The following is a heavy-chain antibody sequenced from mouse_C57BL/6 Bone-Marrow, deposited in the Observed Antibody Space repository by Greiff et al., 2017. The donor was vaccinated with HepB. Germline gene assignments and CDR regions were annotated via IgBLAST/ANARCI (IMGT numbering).Heavy chain of an antibody. D-gene: IGHD2-5*01. CDR1: GFSINSDCY. CDR3: ARRDSNYGSMDY. J-gene: IGHJ4*01. Sequence: VQLKQSGPSLVRPSQTLSLTCTVTGFSINSDCYWIWIRQFPGNQLEYIGYTFYSGITYYNPSLESRTYITRDTSKNQFSLKLSSVTTEDTATYYCARRDSNYGSMDYWGQGTSVTVAS. CDR2: TFYSGIT. V-gene: IGHV3-3*01.